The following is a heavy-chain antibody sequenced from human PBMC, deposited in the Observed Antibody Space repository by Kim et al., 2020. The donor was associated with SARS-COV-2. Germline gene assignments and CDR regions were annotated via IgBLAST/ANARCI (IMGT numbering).Heavy chain of an antibody. D-gene: IGHD3-10*01. CDR2: IYYSGST. CDR3: ASPFGELTPRDYGMDV. V-gene: IGHV4-39*01. Sequence: SETLSLTCTVSGGSISSSSYYWGWIRQPPGKGLEWIGSIYYSGSTYYNPSLKSRVTISVDTSKNQFSLKLSSVTAADTAVYYCASPFGELTPRDYGMDVWCQGTTVTGSS. J-gene: IGHJ6*02. CDR1: GGSISSSSYY.